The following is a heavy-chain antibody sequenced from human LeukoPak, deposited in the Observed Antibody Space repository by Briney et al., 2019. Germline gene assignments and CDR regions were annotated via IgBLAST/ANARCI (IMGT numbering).Heavy chain of an antibody. CDR3: AKDQGRSSSWYDY. J-gene: IGHJ4*02. Sequence: GGSLRLSCAASGFTFSSYAMHWVRQAPGKGLEWVAVISYDGSTKHCADSVKGRFTIFRDNSKNTLYLQMNSLRAEDTAVYYCAKDQGRSSSWYDYWGQGTLVTVSS. CDR1: GFTFSSYA. D-gene: IGHD6-13*01. V-gene: IGHV3-30*18. CDR2: ISYDGSTK.